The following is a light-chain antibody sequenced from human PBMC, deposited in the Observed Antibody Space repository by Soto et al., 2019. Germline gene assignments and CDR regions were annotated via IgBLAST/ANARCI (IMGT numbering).Light chain of an antibody. CDR2: AAS. V-gene: IGKV1-39*01. CDR1: QTISSY. Sequence: IQMTQSPASLSASVGDRVTITCRASQTISSYLNWYQQTPGRAPKLLIYAASSLQGGVPSRFSGSGSGTDFTLTISSLQPEDFATFYCQQTYSTPSTWTFGQGTKV. J-gene: IGKJ1*01. CDR3: QQTYSTPSTWT.